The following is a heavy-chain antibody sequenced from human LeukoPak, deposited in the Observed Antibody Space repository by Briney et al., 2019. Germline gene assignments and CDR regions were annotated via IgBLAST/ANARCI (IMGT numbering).Heavy chain of an antibody. CDR2: INRSGSA. V-gene: IGHV4-34*01. D-gene: IGHD3-16*02. J-gene: IGHJ4*02. CDR3: ARVRNYVWGSYCYKSFHY. Sequence: SETLSLTCAVYGGSFGGYNWSWIRQPPGEGLEWIGEINRSGSANYNPSLKRRDTISVDKPTNHFSLQLSSVTPADNALYYCARVRNYVWGSYCYKSFHYWGQGTLVTVSS. CDR1: GGSFGGYN.